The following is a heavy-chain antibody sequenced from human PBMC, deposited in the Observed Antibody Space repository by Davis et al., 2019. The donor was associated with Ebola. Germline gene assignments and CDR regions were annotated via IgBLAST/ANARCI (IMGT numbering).Heavy chain of an antibody. V-gene: IGHV4-39*07. CDR3: ARVQGAGAAFDY. D-gene: IGHD6-13*01. J-gene: IGHJ4*02. CDR1: GGSISSSSYY. Sequence: SETLSLTCTVSGGSISSSSYYWGWIRQPPGKGLEWIGSIYYSGSTYYNPSLKSRVTISVDTSKNQFSLKLSSVTAADTAVYYCARVQGAGAAFDYWGQGTLVTVSS. CDR2: IYYSGST.